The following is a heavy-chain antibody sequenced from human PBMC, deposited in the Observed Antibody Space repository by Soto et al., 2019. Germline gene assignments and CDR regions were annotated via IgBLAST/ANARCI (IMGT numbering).Heavy chain of an antibody. D-gene: IGHD6-6*01. CDR3: ARERSGYSSSSGVGSHFDY. CDR1: GGTFSSYA. Sequence: KVSCKASGGTFSSYAISWVRQAPGQGLEWMGGIIPIFGTANYAQKFQGRVTITADKSTSTAYMELSSLRSEDTAVYYCARERSGYSSSSGVGSHFDYWGQGTLVTVSS. V-gene: IGHV1-69*06. J-gene: IGHJ4*02. CDR2: IIPIFGTA.